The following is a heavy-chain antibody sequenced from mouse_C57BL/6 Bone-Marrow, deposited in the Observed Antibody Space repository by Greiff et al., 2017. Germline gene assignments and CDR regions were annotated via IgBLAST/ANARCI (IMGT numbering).Heavy chain of an antibody. D-gene: IGHD2-5*01. CDR3: ARHETYYSNYGAY. V-gene: IGHV5-6*01. CDR1: GFTFSSYG. Sequence: EVHLVESGGDLVKPGGSLKLSCAASGFTFSSYGMSWVRQTPDKRLEWVATISSGGSSTYYPDSVKGRFTISRDNAKNTLYLQMSSLKSEDTAMYYCARHETYYSNYGAYWGQGTLVTVSA. CDR2: ISSGGSST. J-gene: IGHJ3*01.